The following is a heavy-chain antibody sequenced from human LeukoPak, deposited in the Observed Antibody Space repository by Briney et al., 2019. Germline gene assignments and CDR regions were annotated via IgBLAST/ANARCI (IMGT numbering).Heavy chain of an antibody. D-gene: IGHD3-22*01. Sequence: ASVKVSCKASGYTFTGYYMHWVRQAPGQGLEWMGWINPNSGGTNYAQKFQGRVTMTRDTSISTAYMELSRLRSDDTAVYYCTRETSDYYDSSGYYLNWFDPWGQGTLVTVSS. V-gene: IGHV1-2*02. CDR2: INPNSGGT. CDR1: GYTFTGYY. J-gene: IGHJ5*02. CDR3: TRETSDYYDSSGYYLNWFDP.